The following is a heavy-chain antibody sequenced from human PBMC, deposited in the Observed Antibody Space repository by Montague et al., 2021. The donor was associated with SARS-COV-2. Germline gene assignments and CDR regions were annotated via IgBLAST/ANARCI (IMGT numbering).Heavy chain of an antibody. CDR2: INRDGSVR. J-gene: IGHJ4*02. CDR1: GFTSSSYW. V-gene: IGHV3-74*01. D-gene: IGHD4-23*01. Sequence: SLRLSCAASGFTSSSYWMHWVRKGPGKGLVWVSRINRDGSVRSYADSVRGRFTISRDIAKNTLYLQMDGLRVEDTALYFCASSRTTVESGTASDYGGQGTRVTVSA. CDR3: ASSRTTVESGTASDY.